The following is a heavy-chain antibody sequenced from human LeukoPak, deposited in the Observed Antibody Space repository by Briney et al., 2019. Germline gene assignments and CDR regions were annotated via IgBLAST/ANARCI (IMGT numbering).Heavy chain of an antibody. V-gene: IGHV4-59*01. D-gene: IGHD7-27*01. CDR2: IYYSGST. CDR1: GGSMSSYC. J-gene: IGHJ6*02. Sequence: SETLCLTCTASGGSMSSYCRSWIRQPPGKGLEWIGYIYYSGSTNYNPTLKSRLTISVDTSKNQFSLKLSSVTAADTAVYYCARDPLITGDDYYYYGMDVWGQGTTVTVSS. CDR3: ARDPLITGDDYYYYGMDV.